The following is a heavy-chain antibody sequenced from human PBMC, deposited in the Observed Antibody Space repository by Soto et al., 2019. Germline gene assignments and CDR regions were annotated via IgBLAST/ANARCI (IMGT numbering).Heavy chain of an antibody. V-gene: IGHV1-2*04. CDR3: ARSYCSSTSWYILDAFDI. J-gene: IGHJ3*02. D-gene: IGHD2-2*02. CDR1: GYTFTGYY. Sequence: ASVKVSCKASGYTFTGYYMHWVRQAPGQGLEWMGWINPNSGGTNYAQKFQGWVTMTRDTSISTAYMELSRLRSDDTHVYYCARSYCSSTSWYILDAFDICSHSTVGHRLL. CDR2: INPNSGGT.